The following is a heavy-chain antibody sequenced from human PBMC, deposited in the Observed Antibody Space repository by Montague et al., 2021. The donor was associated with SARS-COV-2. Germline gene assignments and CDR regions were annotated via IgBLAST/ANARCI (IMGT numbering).Heavy chain of an antibody. Sequence: SLRLSCAASGFTFSSFSMNWVRQAPGKRLEWVASISSESTYILYAESVTGRFTVSRDNAQNLLFPQMNSLRAEDTALYYCARFETSKFYSSGVDVWGQGTTVTVSS. J-gene: IGHJ6*02. CDR1: GFTFSSFS. V-gene: IGHV3-21*01. CDR2: ISSESTYI. CDR3: ARFETSKFYSSGVDV. D-gene: IGHD2-15*01.